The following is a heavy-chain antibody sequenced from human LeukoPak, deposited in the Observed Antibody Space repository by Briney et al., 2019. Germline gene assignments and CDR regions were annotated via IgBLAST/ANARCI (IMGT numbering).Heavy chain of an antibody. CDR3: AKEGRVSGYDFDC. J-gene: IGHJ4*02. Sequence: GGSLRLSCAASGFTFSSYWMHWVRQAPGKGLVWVSRINSDGSSITYAYSVKGRFTISRDNAKNTLYLQMNSLRVEDTAVSYCAKEGRVSGYDFDCWGQGTLVTVSS. CDR1: GFTFSSYW. CDR2: INSDGSSI. D-gene: IGHD5-12*01. V-gene: IGHV3-74*03.